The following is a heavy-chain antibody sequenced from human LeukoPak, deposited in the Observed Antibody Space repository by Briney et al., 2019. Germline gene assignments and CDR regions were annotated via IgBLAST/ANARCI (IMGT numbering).Heavy chain of an antibody. V-gene: IGHV3-48*02. D-gene: IGHD1-26*01. J-gene: IGHJ4*02. Sequence: GGSLRLSCAASGFTFSRYTMNWVRQAPGKGLEWVSHISTRGSAMYYADSVKGRFTISRDNAKDSLCLQMNSLRDEDTAVYYCASSGSYRFDYWGQGTLVTVSS. CDR3: ASSGSYRFDY. CDR2: ISTRGSAM. CDR1: GFTFSRYT.